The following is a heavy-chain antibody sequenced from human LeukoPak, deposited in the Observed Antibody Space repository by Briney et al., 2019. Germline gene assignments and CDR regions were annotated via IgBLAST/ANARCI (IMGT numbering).Heavy chain of an antibody. D-gene: IGHD5-24*01. CDR3: ARVEMASIEIDY. CDR2: INPNSGGT. J-gene: IGHJ4*02. CDR1: GYTFTGYN. Sequence: ASVKVSCKASGYTFTGYNMHWVRQAPGQGLEWMGWINPNSGGTNYAQKFQGRVTMTRDTSITTAYMDLSRLRSDDTAVYYCARVEMASIEIDYWGQGTLVTVSS. V-gene: IGHV1-2*02.